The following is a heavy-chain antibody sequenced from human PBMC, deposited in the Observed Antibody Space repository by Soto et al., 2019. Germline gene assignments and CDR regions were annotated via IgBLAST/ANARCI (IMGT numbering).Heavy chain of an antibody. J-gene: IGHJ4*02. V-gene: IGHV4-59*08. D-gene: IGHD5-12*01. Sequence: ASEDLALPRTVSGGSPTGFSLSWSRHPPGKGLEWIGYIYYSGSTNHNPSLKSRVAISVDTSKNQFSLNLSSVTAADTAVYYCAGSSGYDLGDIDYWGQGTLVTVSS. CDR2: IYYSGST. CDR1: GGSPTGFS. CDR3: AGSSGYDLGDIDY.